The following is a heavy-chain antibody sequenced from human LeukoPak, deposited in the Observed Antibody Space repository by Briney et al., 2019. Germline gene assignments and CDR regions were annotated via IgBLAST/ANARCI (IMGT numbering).Heavy chain of an antibody. CDR3: AKGAQGGFWSR. V-gene: IGHV3-43D*03. CDR2: ISWDGGST. J-gene: IGHJ4*02. D-gene: IGHD3-3*01. Sequence: PGGSLRLSCAASGFTFDDYAMHWLRQAPGKGLEWVSLISWDGGSTYYADSVKGRFTISRDNSKNSLSLQMNSLRAEDTALYYCAKGAQGGFWSRWGQGTLVTVSS. CDR1: GFTFDDYA.